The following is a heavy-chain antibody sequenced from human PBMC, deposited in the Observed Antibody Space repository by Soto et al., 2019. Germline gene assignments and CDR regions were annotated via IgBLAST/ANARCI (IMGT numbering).Heavy chain of an antibody. J-gene: IGHJ4*02. CDR1: GGSISSSSHY. V-gene: IGHV4-39*01. CDR3: ASHSSSWYYFDY. CDR2: IYYSGST. D-gene: IGHD6-13*01. Sequence: PSETLSLTCTVSGGSISSSSHYWGWIRQPPGKGLEWIGSIYYSGSTYYNPSLKSRVTISVDTSKNQFSLKLSSVTAADTAVYYCASHSSSWYYFDYWGQGTLVTVSS.